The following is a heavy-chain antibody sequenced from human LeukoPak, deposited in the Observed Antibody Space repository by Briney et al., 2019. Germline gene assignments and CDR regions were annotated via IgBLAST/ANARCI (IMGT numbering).Heavy chain of an antibody. Sequence: GGSLRLSCAASGFTFSSYAMHWVRQAPGKGLEYVSAISSNGGSTYYANSVKGRFTISRDNSKNTLYLQMGSLRAEDVAVYYCARDDGSGSYSFDYWGQGTLVTVSS. CDR1: GFTFSSYA. D-gene: IGHD3-10*01. CDR2: ISSNGGST. CDR3: ARDDGSGSYSFDY. V-gene: IGHV3-64*01. J-gene: IGHJ4*02.